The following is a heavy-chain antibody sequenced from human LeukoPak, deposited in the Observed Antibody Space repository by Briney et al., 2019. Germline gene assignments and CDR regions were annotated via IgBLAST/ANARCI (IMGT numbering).Heavy chain of an antibody. CDR2: SHYSGDT. J-gene: IGHJ4*02. CDR3: AISGWSYQKRTDS. D-gene: IGHD2-15*01. CDR1: GVSISSHD. Sequence: SETLSLTCTVSGVSISSHDWSWIRQSPGKGLEWIGYSHYSGDTSYNPSLKHRVTIPLDTSKSHFSLELTSVTAADTSVYYCAISGWSYQKRTDSWGQGTLVTVSS. V-gene: IGHV4-59*11.